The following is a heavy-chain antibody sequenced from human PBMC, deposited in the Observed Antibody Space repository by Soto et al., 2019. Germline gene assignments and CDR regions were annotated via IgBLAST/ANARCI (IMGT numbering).Heavy chain of an antibody. CDR2: IVVGSGNT. V-gene: IGHV1-58*01. CDR1: GFTFSSSA. CDR3: AAFDPGPMGFDP. Sequence: ASVKVSCKASGFTFSSSAVRWVRQARGQRLEWIGKIVVGSGNTNYAQKFQERVTITRDMSTSTAYMELSSLRSEDTAFYYCAAFDPGPMGFDPWGQGTLVTVSS. D-gene: IGHD3-9*01. J-gene: IGHJ5*02.